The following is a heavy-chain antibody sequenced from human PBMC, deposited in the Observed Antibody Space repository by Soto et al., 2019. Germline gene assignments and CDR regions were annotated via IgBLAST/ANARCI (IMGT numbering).Heavy chain of an antibody. CDR1: GFTFSSYA. CDR3: ARDLAQYSSRNYYYYGMDV. CDR2: ISYDGSNK. D-gene: IGHD6-13*01. V-gene: IGHV3-30-3*01. Sequence: GGSLRRSCASSGFTFSSYAMHWVRQAPGKGLEWVAVISYDGSNKYYADSVKGRFTISRDNSKNTLYLQMNSLRAEDTAVYYCARDLAQYSSRNYYYYGMDVWGQGTTVTVSS. J-gene: IGHJ6*02.